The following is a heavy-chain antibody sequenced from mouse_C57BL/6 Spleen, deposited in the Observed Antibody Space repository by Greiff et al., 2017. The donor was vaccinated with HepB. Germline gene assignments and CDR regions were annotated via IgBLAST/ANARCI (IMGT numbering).Heavy chain of an antibody. CDR2: IYPGSGST. D-gene: IGHD1-1*01. CDR1: GYTFTSYW. J-gene: IGHJ3*01. Sequence: QVQLKQPGAELVKPGASVKMSCKASGYTFTSYWITWVKQRPGQGLEWIGDIYPGSGSTNYNEKFKSKATLTVDTSSSTAYMQLSSLTSEDSAVYYCAREGYGSSYRFAYWGQGTLVTVSA. CDR3: AREGYGSSYRFAY. V-gene: IGHV1-55*01.